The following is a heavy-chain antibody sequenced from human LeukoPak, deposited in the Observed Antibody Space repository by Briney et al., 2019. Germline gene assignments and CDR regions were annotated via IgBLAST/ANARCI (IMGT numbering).Heavy chain of an antibody. CDR1: GYTFTSYG. J-gene: IGHJ6*03. V-gene: IGHV1-18*01. Sequence: ASVKVSCKASGYTFTSYGISWVRQAPGQGLEWMGRISAYNGNTNYAQKLQGRVTMTTDTSTSTAYMELRSLRSDDTAVYYCARGAGRSSSWYDYYYYYYMDVWGKGTTVTVSS. D-gene: IGHD6-13*01. CDR2: ISAYNGNT. CDR3: ARGAGRSSSWYDYYYYYYMDV.